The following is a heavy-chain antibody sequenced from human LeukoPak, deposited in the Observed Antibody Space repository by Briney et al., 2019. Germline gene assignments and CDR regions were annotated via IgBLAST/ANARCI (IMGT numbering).Heavy chain of an antibody. D-gene: IGHD2-2*01. Sequence: ASVKVSCKASGYTFTSYAMHWVRQAPGQRLEWMGWINAGNGNTKYSQEFQGRVTMTRDMTTSTVYMELSSLRSEDTAVYYCARDLEGYCSSTSCIEGGWFDPWGQGTLVTVSS. V-gene: IGHV1-3*03. CDR2: INAGNGNT. J-gene: IGHJ5*02. CDR1: GYTFTSYA. CDR3: ARDLEGYCSSTSCIEGGWFDP.